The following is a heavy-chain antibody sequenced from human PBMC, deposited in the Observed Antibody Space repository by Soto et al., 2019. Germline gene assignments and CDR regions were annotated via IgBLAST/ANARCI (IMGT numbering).Heavy chain of an antibody. V-gene: IGHV3-30*18. Sequence: SLRLSCAASGFTFNNYGMNWVRQAPGKGLEWVAIISNDGSNKYYIESVRGRFTISRDNSKNMLFLQMNSLRVEDTAVYFCTKDGRFDSDGSLYYYYYGMDVWGQGTTVTV. D-gene: IGHD2-15*01. CDR3: TKDGRFDSDGSLYYYYYGMDV. CDR1: GFTFNNYG. J-gene: IGHJ6*02. CDR2: ISNDGSNK.